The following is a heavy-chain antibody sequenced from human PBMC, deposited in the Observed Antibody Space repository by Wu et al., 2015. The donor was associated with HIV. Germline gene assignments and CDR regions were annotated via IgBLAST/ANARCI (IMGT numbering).Heavy chain of an antibody. Sequence: QVKLVQSGAEVKKPGASVKVSCKASGFTFNNKYIHWVRRAPGQGLEWMGVLNPSANKISYAQSFQGRVTMTSDKSTTVVYMELDSLRSDDTAVYYCATRIGGTMEAFNIWGQGTMVTVSS. CDR1: GFTFNNKY. D-gene: IGHD2/OR15-2a*01. J-gene: IGHJ3*02. CDR3: ATRIGGTMEAFNI. CDR2: LNPSANKI. V-gene: IGHV1-46*02.